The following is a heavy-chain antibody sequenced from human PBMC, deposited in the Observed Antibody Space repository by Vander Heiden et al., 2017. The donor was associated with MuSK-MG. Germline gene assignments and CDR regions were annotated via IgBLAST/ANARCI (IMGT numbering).Heavy chain of an antibody. J-gene: IGHJ5*02. D-gene: IGHD3-10*01. CDR2: IYYSGST. CDR3: ARNVLLWFGEFPSLGWFDP. V-gene: IGHV4-39*01. Sequence: QLQLQESGPGLVKPSETLSLTCTVSGGSISSSSYYWGWIRQPPGKGLEWIGSIYYSGSTYYNPSLKSRVTISVDTSKNQFSLKLSSVTAADTAVYYCARNVLLWFGEFPSLGWFDPWCQGTLVTVSS. CDR1: GGSISSSSYY.